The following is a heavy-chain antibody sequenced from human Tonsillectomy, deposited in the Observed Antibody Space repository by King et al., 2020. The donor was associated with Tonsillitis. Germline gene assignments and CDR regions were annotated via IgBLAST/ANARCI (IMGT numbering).Heavy chain of an antibody. Sequence: VQLVESGGGVVQPGRSLRLSCAASGFTFSTYGMHWVRQAPGKGLEWVAIISYDGSNKYYADSVKGRFTISRDNSKNTLYLQVNSLRAEDTAVYYCARWKSLIDYWGQGTLVTVSS. J-gene: IGHJ4*02. CDR1: GFTFSTYG. CDR3: ARWKSLIDY. V-gene: IGHV3-33*05. CDR2: ISYDGSNK. D-gene: IGHD1-1*01.